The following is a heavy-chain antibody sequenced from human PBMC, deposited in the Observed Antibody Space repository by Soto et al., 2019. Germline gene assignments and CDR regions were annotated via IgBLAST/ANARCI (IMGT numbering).Heavy chain of an antibody. J-gene: IGHJ4*02. CDR3: ARDGSYCTNGVCFYYLDY. CDR1: GGSLNNYA. CDR2: IIPLFGKA. V-gene: IGHV1-69*06. D-gene: IGHD2-8*01. Sequence: QMQLVQSGAEAKTPGSSVKVSCKASGGSLNNYAVSWVRQSPGQGLEWMGRIIPLFGKADYARKLQGRVTLTADKYTNKAYMELSSLRSEDTAMYFCARDGSYCTNGVCFYYLDYWGQGTLVTVSS.